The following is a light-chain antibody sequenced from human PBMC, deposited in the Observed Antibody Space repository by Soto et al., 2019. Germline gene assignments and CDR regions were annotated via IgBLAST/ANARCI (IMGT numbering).Light chain of an antibody. J-gene: IGKJ4*01. V-gene: IGKV3-15*01. CDR2: GAS. CDR3: QQYNKRPPLT. Sequence: EIVMTQSPATLSVSPGDRATLSCRASESVGSKLAWYQQKPGQAPRLLIYGASTRATGIPARFSGSGSGTEFTLTISSLQSEEVAVYYCQQYNKRPPLTVGGGTK. CDR1: ESVGSK.